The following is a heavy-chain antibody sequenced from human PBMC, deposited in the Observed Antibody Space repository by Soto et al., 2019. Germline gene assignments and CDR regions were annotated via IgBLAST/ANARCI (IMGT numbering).Heavy chain of an antibody. Sequence: ITLKESGPTLVKPTQTITLTCTFPGFSLNTGGVGVGWVRQPRGKAMEWLALIYWDDDERYRPSLRSRLNNTKDTINNQVVLTMTNMDPDDTATYYCVRNWRYYGGDYYYGMDAWGQGTTVTVSS. CDR2: IYWDDDE. CDR3: VRNWRYYGGDYYYGMDA. CDR1: GFSLNTGGVG. V-gene: IGHV2-5*02. J-gene: IGHJ6*02. D-gene: IGHD3-10*01.